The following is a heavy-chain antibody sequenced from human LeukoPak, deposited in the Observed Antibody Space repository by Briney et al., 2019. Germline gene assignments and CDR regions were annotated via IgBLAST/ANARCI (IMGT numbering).Heavy chain of an antibody. CDR2: ININRRNT. J-gene: IGHJ6*03. D-gene: IGHD5-18*01. CDR3: ARGSVQLWLRDTYYYMDV. Sequence: PGGSLRLSCAASGFAFNDYAMNWVRQVPGRGLEWVSGININRRNTKYADSVKDRFTISRQNTKNSLYLYMNNLGGEDTALYFCARGSVQLWLRDTYYYMDVWGKGTTVTVSS. CDR1: GFAFNDYA. V-gene: IGHV3-20*04.